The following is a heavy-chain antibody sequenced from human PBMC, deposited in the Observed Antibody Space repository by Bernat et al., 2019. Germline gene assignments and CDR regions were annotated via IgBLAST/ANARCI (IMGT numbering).Heavy chain of an antibody. CDR2: IWGDGSKK. Sequence: QVQLVDSGGGVVQAGWSLRLSCPSSGYTFSKSLLHWVRQAPGKGLEWVAVIWGDGSKKFYADSVKGRFSISKDDSKNTLYLQMNSLTAEDTAVYYCAKGTSGAGDFDYWGQGALVTVSS. D-gene: IGHD3-3*02. V-gene: IGHV3-33*06. CDR1: GYTFSKSL. J-gene: IGHJ4*02. CDR3: AKGTSGAGDFDY.